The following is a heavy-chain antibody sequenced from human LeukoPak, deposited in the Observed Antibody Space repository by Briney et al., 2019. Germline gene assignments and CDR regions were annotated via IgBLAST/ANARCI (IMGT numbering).Heavy chain of an antibody. J-gene: IGHJ5*02. CDR2: ISAYNGNT. V-gene: IGHV1-18*01. CDR1: GYTFTSYG. CDR3: ARSVEWFGEPRDLGP. Sequence: ASVKVSCKASGYTFTSYGISWVRQAPGQGLEGMGWISAYNGNTNYAQKLQGRVTMTTDTSTSTAYIELRSLRSDDTAVYYCARSVEWFGEPRDLGPWGQGPLVTVSS. D-gene: IGHD3-10*01.